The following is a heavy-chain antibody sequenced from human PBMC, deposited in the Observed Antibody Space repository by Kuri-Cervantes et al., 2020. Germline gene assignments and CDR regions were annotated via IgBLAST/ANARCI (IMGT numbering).Heavy chain of an antibody. V-gene: IGHV1-18*01. CDR2: ISAYNGNT. J-gene: IGHJ4*02. Sequence: ASVKVSCKASGYTFTSYGISWVRQAPGQGLEWMGWISAYNGNTNYAQKLQGGVTMTTDTSTSTAYMELRSLRSEDTAVYYCASSGDGYSSSWYRIDWGQGTLVTVSS. CDR3: ASSGDGYSSSWYRID. CDR1: GYTFTSYG. D-gene: IGHD6-13*01.